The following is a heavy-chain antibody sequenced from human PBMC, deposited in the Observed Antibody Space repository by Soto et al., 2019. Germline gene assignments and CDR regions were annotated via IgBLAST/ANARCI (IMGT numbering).Heavy chain of an antibody. CDR3: ARDPWYCSGGSCYSGGMDV. CDR2: IWYDGSNK. J-gene: IGHJ6*02. V-gene: IGHV3-33*01. D-gene: IGHD2-15*01. CDR1: GFTFSSYG. Sequence: QVQLVESGGGVVQPGRSLRLSCAASGFTFSSYGMHWVRQAPGKGLEWVAVIWYDGSNKYYADSVKGRFTISRDNSKNTLYLQMNSLRGEDTAVYYCARDPWYCSGGSCYSGGMDVWGQGTTVTVSS.